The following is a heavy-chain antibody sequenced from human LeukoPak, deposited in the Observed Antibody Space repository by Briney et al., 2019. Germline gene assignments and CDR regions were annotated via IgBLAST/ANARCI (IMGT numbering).Heavy chain of an antibody. CDR1: GGSISSYY. CDR2: IYYSGST. V-gene: IGHV4-59*01. Sequence: SETLSLTCTVSGGSISSYYWSWIRQPPGKGLEWIGYIYYSGSTNYNPSLKSRVTISVDTSKNQFSLKLSSVTAADTAVYYCARDRFPRLTVDKGREDAFDIWGQGTMVTVSS. D-gene: IGHD5-12*01. J-gene: IGHJ3*02. CDR3: ARDRFPRLTVDKGREDAFDI.